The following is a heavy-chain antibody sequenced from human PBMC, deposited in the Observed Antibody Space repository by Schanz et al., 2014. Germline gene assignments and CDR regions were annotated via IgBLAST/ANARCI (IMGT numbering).Heavy chain of an antibody. CDR1: RIIFGTYS. Sequence: VQVVESGGGVVQPGRSLRLSCTASRIIFGTYSMNWIRQTPKGLEWVSSINSRSNFIYYADSVKGRFTISRDNAKKSLYLRMNSLRAEDTAVYYCARDAVTSVLTPGFYYWGQGTLVTVSS. J-gene: IGHJ4*02. CDR2: INSRSNFI. CDR3: ARDAVTSVLTPGFYY. D-gene: IGHD4-17*01. V-gene: IGHV3-21*01.